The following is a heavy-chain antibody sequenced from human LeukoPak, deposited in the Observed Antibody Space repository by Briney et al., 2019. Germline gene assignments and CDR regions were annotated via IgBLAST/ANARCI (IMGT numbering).Heavy chain of an antibody. J-gene: IGHJ5*01. CDR1: GGSISSGSYY. CDR2: IYTSGST. CDR3: ARAVEGEESMYNWFDP. D-gene: IGHD2/OR15-2a*01. V-gene: IGHV4-61*02. Sequence: SETLSLTCTVSGGSISSGSYYWSWIRQPAGKGLEWIGRIYTSGSTNYNPSLKSRVTMSVDTSKNQFSLKLSSVTAADTAVYYCARAVEGEESMYNWFDPWGQGTLVTVSS.